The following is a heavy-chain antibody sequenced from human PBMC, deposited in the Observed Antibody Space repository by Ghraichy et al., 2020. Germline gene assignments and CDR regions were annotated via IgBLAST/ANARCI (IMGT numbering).Heavy chain of an antibody. CDR2: ISSSTRYI. Sequence: GGSLRLSCVASGIMFSPNTMNWVRQAPGKGLEWVSSISSSTRYIYYADSVKGRFTISRDNAQNSLYLQMNSLRAEDTAVYYCSRGGGAGTPVLYHMDVWGLGTTVTVSS. V-gene: IGHV3-21*01. J-gene: IGHJ6*02. D-gene: IGHD6-19*01. CDR3: SRGGGAGTPVLYHMDV. CDR1: GIMFSPNT.